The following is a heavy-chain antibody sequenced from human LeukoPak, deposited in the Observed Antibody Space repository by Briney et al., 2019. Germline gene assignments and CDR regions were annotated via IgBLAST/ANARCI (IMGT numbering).Heavy chain of an antibody. CDR2: IRSKANSYAT. D-gene: IGHD2-15*01. CDR1: GFTFSGSA. V-gene: IGHV3-73*01. CDR3: TGMGSNFDY. Sequence: PGGSLRLSCAASGFTFSGSAMHWVRQASGKGLEWVGRIRSKANSYATAYAASVKGRFTISRDDSKNTAYLQMNSLKTEDTAVYYCTGMGSNFDYWGQGTLVTVSS. J-gene: IGHJ4*02.